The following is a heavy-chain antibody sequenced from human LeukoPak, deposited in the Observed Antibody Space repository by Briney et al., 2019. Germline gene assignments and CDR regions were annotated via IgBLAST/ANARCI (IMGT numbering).Heavy chain of an antibody. J-gene: IGHJ4*02. D-gene: IGHD5-18*01. CDR1: GGSISSGGYY. CDR3: ARHLRGYGYGHRFDY. V-gene: IGHV4-31*03. CDR2: IYYSGST. Sequence: PSQTLSLTCTASGGSISSGGYYWSWIRQQPGKGLEWIEYIYYSGSTYYNPSLKSRSTISVDTSKNHFSLKLSSVTAADTSVYYCARHLRGYGYGHRFDYWGQGTLVTVSS.